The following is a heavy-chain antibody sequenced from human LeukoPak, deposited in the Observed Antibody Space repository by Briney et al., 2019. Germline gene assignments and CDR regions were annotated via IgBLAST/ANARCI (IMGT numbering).Heavy chain of an antibody. Sequence: ASVKVSCKASGYTFTGYYMHCVRQAPGQGLEWMGWINPNSGDTNYAQKFQGRVTMTRDTSISTAYMALSRLTSDDTAMYYCARDRTSGYNWFDPWGQGTLVTVSS. CDR3: ARDRTSGYNWFDP. D-gene: IGHD3-22*01. CDR1: GYTFTGYY. V-gene: IGHV1-2*02. CDR2: INPNSGDT. J-gene: IGHJ5*02.